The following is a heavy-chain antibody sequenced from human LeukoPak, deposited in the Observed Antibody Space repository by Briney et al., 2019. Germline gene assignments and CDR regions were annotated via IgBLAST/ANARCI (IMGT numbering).Heavy chain of an antibody. CDR1: GGSISSSSYY. CDR2: IYYSGST. CDR3: ARVRGGSGSSYAADAFDI. J-gene: IGHJ3*02. V-gene: IGHV4-39*01. D-gene: IGHD1-26*01. Sequence: SETLSLTCTVSGGSISSSSYYWGWIRQPPGKGLEWIGSIYYSGSTYYNPSLKSRVTISVDTSKNQFSLKLSSVTAADTAVYYCARVRGGSGSSYAADAFDIWGQGTMVTVSP.